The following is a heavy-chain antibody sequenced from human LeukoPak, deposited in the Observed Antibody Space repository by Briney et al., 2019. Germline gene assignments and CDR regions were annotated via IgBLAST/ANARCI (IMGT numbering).Heavy chain of an antibody. J-gene: IGHJ4*02. CDR2: IYSNGDT. D-gene: IGHD4-17*01. CDR3: ARDRAENGVYIKFDY. Sequence: SETLSLTCTVSGFSISSGPYYWNWLRQPPGTGLEWIGRIYSNGDTDYHPSLKSRVTISLDTPKNQLSLRLSSVTAADTAVYYCARDRAENGVYIKFDYWGQGSLVTVSS. CDR1: GFSISSGPYY. V-gene: IGHV4-61*02.